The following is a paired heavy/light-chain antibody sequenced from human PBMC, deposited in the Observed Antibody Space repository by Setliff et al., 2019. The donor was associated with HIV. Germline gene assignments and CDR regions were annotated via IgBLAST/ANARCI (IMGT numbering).Heavy chain of an antibody. D-gene: IGHD3-10*01. V-gene: IGHV2-26*01. Sequence: QVTLKESGPVLVKPTETLTLTCTVSGFSLSNARMGVSWIRQPPGKALEWLAHIFSNDEKSYSTSLKSRLTISKDTSKSQVVLTMTNMDPVDTATYYCARIRTGSSDQYYYFDYWGQGTLVTVSS. CDR2: IFSNDEK. CDR1: GFSLSNARMG. J-gene: IGHJ4*02. CDR3: ARIRTGSSDQYYYFDY.
Light chain of an antibody. CDR3: QQSYVIPRT. J-gene: IGKJ1*01. Sequence: DIQMTQSPSSLSASVGDRVTITCRASQSISVYLHWYQQKPGKAPKFLISGASNLQSGVPSRFSAGGSGTDFTLTISSLQAEDFATYYCQQSYVIPRTFGQGTKVEIK. V-gene: IGKV1-39*01. CDR2: GAS. CDR1: QSISVY.